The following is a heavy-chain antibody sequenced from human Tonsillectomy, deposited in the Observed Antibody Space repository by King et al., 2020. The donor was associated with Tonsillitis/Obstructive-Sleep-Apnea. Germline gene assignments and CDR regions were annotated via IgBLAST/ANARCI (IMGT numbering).Heavy chain of an antibody. Sequence: VQLVESGAEVKKPGASVKVSCKASGYTFTSYYMHWVRQAPGQGLEWMGIINPSGGSTSYAQKFQGRVTMTRDTSTSTVYMELSSLRSEDTAVYYCARVWPYCSSTSCYRYWYFDLWGRGTLVTVSS. CDR2: INPSGGST. D-gene: IGHD2-2*01. V-gene: IGHV1-46*01. J-gene: IGHJ2*01. CDR3: ARVWPYCSSTSCYRYWYFDL. CDR1: GYTFTSYY.